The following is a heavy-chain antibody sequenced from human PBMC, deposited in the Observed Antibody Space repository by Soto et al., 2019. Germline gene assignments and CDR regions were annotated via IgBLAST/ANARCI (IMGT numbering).Heavy chain of an antibody. J-gene: IGHJ6*03. CDR3: ARGFRVDCSGGSCPRRGVYYYYYMDV. CDR1: GYTFTSYD. D-gene: IGHD2-15*01. Sequence: ASVKVSCKASGYTFTSYDINWVRQATGQGLEWMGWMNPNSGNTGYAQKFQGRVTMTRNTSISTAYMELSSLRSEDTAVYYCARGFRVDCSGGSCPRRGVYYYYYMDVWGKGTTVTVSS. V-gene: IGHV1-8*01. CDR2: MNPNSGNT.